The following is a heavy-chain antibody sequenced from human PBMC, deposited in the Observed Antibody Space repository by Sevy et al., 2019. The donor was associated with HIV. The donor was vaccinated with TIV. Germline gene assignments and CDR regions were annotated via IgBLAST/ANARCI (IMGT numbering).Heavy chain of an antibody. Sequence: GGSLRLSCAASGLTFSSYWMTWVRQAPGKGLEWVANINQGGSQEYYVDPVKGRFTISRDNAKTSLYLQINSLRAEDTAAYYCARILPAGVPAEYFQHWGQGTLVTVSS. V-gene: IGHV3-7*01. D-gene: IGHD2-2*01. J-gene: IGHJ1*01. CDR3: ARILPAGVPAEYFQH. CDR2: INQGGSQE. CDR1: GLTFSSYW.